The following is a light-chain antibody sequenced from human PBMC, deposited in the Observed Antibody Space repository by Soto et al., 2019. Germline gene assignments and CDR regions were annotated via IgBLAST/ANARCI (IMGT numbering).Light chain of an antibody. V-gene: IGLV2-8*01. Sequence: QSALTQPPSASGSPGQSVTISCTGTSSDVGAYNYVSWYQQPPGKAPKLMIYEVNKRPSGVPDRFSGSKSGNTASLTVSGLQAEDEADYFCSAYVGNNNLVFGGGTKVTVL. CDR1: SSDVGAYNY. CDR3: SAYVGNNNLV. J-gene: IGLJ2*01. CDR2: EVN.